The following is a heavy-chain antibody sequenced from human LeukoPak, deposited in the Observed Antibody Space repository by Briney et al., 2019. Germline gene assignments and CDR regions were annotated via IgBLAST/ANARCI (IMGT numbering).Heavy chain of an antibody. Sequence: GGSLRLSCAASGFTFDDYGMSWVRQAPGKGLEWVSSIGSDSTYIYHTDSVKGRFTISRDNAKNSLYLQMNSLRAEDTAVYYCATGDGYWGQGTLVTVSS. CDR3: ATGDGY. J-gene: IGHJ4*02. V-gene: IGHV3-21*01. D-gene: IGHD7-27*01. CDR2: IGSDSTYI. CDR1: GFTFDDYG.